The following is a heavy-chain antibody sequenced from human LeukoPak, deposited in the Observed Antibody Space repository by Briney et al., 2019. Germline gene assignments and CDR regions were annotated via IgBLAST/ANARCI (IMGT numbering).Heavy chain of an antibody. CDR3: ARETLGYCSGGSCYGNFDY. J-gene: IGHJ4*02. CDR1: GFTFSSYG. CDR2: IWYDGSNK. V-gene: IGHV3-33*01. Sequence: GGSLRLSCAASGFTFSSYGMHWDRQAPGKGLEWVAVIWYDGSNKYYADSVKGRFTISRDNSKNTLYLQMNNLRAEDTVVYYCARETLGYCSGGSCYGNFDYWGQGTLVTVSS. D-gene: IGHD2-15*01.